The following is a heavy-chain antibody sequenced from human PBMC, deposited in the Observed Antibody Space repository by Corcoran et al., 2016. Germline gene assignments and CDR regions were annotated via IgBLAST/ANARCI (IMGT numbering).Heavy chain of an antibody. CDR3: ARVVGGFGEV. CDR1: GGSISSSSYY. Sequence: QLQLQESGPGLVKPSETLSLTCTVSGGSISSSSYYWDWIRQPPGKGLELIGSIYYSGSTYYNPSLKSRVTISVDTSKNQFSLKLSSVTAADTAVYYCARVVGGFGEVWGQGTLVTVSS. CDR2: IYYSGST. V-gene: IGHV4-39*07. J-gene: IGHJ4*02. D-gene: IGHD3-10*01.